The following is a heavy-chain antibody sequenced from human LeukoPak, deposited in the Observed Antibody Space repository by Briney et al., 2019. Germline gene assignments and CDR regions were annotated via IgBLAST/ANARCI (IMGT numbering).Heavy chain of an antibody. CDR1: GDSIGTYY. V-gene: IGHV4-59*01. J-gene: IGHJ1*01. D-gene: IGHD3-22*01. Sequence: PSETLSLTCSVSGDSIGTYYWSWIRQPPGKGLDFIGFIYYTGHSNYNPSLRGRVSMSVDTSKNQFSLRLTSVTTSDTAIYYCARIATPYASRGHRWGQGMLDTVSS. CDR2: IYYTGHS. CDR3: ARIATPYASRGHR.